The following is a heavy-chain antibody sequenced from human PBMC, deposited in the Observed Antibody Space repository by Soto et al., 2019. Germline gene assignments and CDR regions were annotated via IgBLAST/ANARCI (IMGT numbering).Heavy chain of an antibody. D-gene: IGHD1-26*01. J-gene: IGHJ6*02. V-gene: IGHV3-7*01. CDR3: ARDSGSYTRGFYYYGMDV. Sequence: PASGFTFSSHWMSWVRQAPGKGLEWVANIKQDGSEKYYVDSVKGRFTISRDNAKNSLYLQMNSLRAEDTAVYYCARDSGSYTRGFYYYGMDVWGQGTTVTVSS. CDR2: IKQDGSEK. CDR1: GFTFSSHW.